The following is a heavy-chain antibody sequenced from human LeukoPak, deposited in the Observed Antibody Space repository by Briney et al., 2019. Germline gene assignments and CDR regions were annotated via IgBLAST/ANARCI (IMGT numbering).Heavy chain of an antibody. Sequence: PSETLSLTCGVSGGSITIPIYWPWFRQPPGKGREWIGEVNLQGSTNYNPSLMGRVAISVDTSENHISLQLTSVTAADTAVYYCAREGGPYRPLDYSGQGALVTVSS. CDR2: VNLQGST. CDR3: AREGGPYRPLDY. CDR1: GGSITIPIY. V-gene: IGHV4-4*02. J-gene: IGHJ4*02.